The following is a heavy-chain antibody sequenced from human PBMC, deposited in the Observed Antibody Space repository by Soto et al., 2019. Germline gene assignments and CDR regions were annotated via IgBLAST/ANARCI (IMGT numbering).Heavy chain of an antibody. D-gene: IGHD6-13*01. CDR3: ARVDSSSWQVDY. Sequence: SVKVSCKASGGTFCSYAISWVRQAPGQGLEWMGGIIPIFGTANYAQKFQGRVTITADKSTSTAYMELSSLRSEDTAVYYCARVDSSSWQVDYWGQGTLVTVSS. CDR1: GGTFCSYA. V-gene: IGHV1-69*06. J-gene: IGHJ4*02. CDR2: IIPIFGTA.